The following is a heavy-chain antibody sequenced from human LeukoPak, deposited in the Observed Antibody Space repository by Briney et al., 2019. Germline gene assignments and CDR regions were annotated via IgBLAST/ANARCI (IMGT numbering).Heavy chain of an antibody. CDR2: ISVYNGNT. J-gene: IGHJ5*02. V-gene: IGHV1-18*01. Sequence: ASVKVSCKASGYIFTSYGISWVRQAPGQGLEWMGWISVYNGNTNYPQRLQGRVTMTTDTSTTTAYMELRSLRSDDTAVYYCARDINGYYYDSHGYYPTDLWGPGTLVTVSS. CDR1: GYIFTSYG. D-gene: IGHD3-22*01. CDR3: ARDINGYYYDSHGYYPTDL.